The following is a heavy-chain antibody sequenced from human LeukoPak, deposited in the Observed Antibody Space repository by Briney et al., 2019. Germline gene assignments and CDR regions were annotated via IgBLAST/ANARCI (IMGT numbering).Heavy chain of an antibody. V-gene: IGHV3-23*01. CDR1: GFTFRNYA. CDR3: AKGGGEDWPFDY. CDR2: LSVGGTT. Sequence: GGSLRLSCAASGFTFRNYAVSWVRQAPGKGLEWVSTLSVGGTTYYADSVRGRFTIPRDNSKNTLYLQMNSLRAEDTAIYYCAKGGGEDWPFDYWGQGTLVTVSS. J-gene: IGHJ4*02. D-gene: IGHD3-16*01.